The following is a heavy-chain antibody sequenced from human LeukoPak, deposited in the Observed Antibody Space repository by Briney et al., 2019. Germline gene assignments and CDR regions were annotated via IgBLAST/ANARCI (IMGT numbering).Heavy chain of an antibody. V-gene: IGHV1-2*02. CDR3: ARLLPDLTMVRGVGYYFDY. J-gene: IGHJ4*02. Sequence: ASVKVSCKASGDTFTGYYMHWVRQTPGQGLEWMGWINPNSGGTNYAQKFQGRVTMTRDTSISTAYMELSRLRSDDTAVYYCARLLPDLTMVRGVGYYFDYRGQGTLVTVSS. D-gene: IGHD3-10*01. CDR2: INPNSGGT. CDR1: GDTFTGYY.